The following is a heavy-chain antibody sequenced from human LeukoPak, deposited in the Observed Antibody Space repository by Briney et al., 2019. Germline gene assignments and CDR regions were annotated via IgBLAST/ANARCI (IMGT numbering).Heavy chain of an antibody. V-gene: IGHV3-23*01. CDR1: GFNFNYFA. CDR2: IGDAATSA. D-gene: IGHD4-23*01. J-gene: IGHJ4*02. CDR3: SRVKYGGNSGYHFDS. Sequence: GGSLRLSCEASGFNFNYFAMSWVRQVPGKRLEWVSTIGDAATSASYADSVRGRFSMPRDNSKNMVYLQMDSLRAEDTAVYFCSRVKYGGNSGYHFDSWGLGTLVTVSS.